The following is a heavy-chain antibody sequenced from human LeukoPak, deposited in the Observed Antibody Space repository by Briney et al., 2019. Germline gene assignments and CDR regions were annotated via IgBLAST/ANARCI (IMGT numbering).Heavy chain of an antibody. CDR1: GFTFSTYW. CDR2: VKQDGSEK. D-gene: IGHD4-23*01. Sequence: GESLRLSCAASGFTFSTYWMSWVRQAPGKGPEWVANVKQDGSEKYYVDSVKGRFTLSRDNAKNSLFLQMNSLRDEDTAVYYCARYHGGGWDVWGQGTTVTVSS. CDR3: ARYHGGGWDV. J-gene: IGHJ6*02. V-gene: IGHV3-7*01.